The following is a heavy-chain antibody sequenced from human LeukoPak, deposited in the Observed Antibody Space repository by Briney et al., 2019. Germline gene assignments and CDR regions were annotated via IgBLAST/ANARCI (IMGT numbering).Heavy chain of an antibody. CDR2: IYSGGTT. V-gene: IGHV3-53*01. D-gene: IGHD3-22*01. CDR3: ARDTRRSVFDSTGYHSHTEYYFDY. Sequence: GGSLRLSCAASGFTFSSYAMSWVRQAPGKGLEWVSVIYSGGTTYYADSVKGRFTISRDDSQNSVFLQLNNLRPEDTAVYYCARDTRRSVFDSTGYHSHTEYYFDYWGQGTLVTVSS. J-gene: IGHJ4*02. CDR1: GFTFSSYA.